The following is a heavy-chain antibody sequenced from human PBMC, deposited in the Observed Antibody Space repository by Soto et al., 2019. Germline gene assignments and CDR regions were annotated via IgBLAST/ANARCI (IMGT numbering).Heavy chain of an antibody. CDR2: IKMDASEK. CDR1: GFTFGSYW. D-gene: IGHD3-10*01. J-gene: IGHJ4*01. Sequence: EVQLVESGGGLVQPGGSLRLSCAASGFTFGSYWMSWVRQAPGKGLEWLATIKMDASEKKYVDSVKGRVTMSRDNANDSLYLQMDSLRAEDTAVYYCARESGDGSGASVNHYLDYWGHGTLVTVSS. V-gene: IGHV3-7*01. CDR3: ARESGDGSGASVNHYLDY.